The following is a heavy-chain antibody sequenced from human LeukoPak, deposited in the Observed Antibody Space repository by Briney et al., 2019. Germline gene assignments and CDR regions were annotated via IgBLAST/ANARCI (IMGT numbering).Heavy chain of an antibody. CDR1: GFTFSSYS. CDR3: TKEGLPSGSSWSAWFDP. CDR2: INSNSFYI. J-gene: IGHJ5*02. V-gene: IGHV3-21*01. Sequence: TGGSLRLSCVASGFTFSSYSMTWVRQAPGKGLEWVSSINSNSFYIYYADSMRGRFTISRDNGKNSLYLQMNSLRAEDTAVYYCTKEGLPSGSSWSAWFDPWGQGTLVTVSS. D-gene: IGHD3-10*01.